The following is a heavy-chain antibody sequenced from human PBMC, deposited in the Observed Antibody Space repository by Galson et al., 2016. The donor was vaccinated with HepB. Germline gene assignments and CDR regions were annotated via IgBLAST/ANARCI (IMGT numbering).Heavy chain of an antibody. J-gene: IGHJ3*02. Sequence: TLSLTCTVSGGSIRSGDYYWSWIRQHPGKGLEWIGYISFSGSTYYNPSLKSRVTISVDTSKNQFSLRLSSGTAADTAVYYCATDSSGWYRGAFDIWGQGTMVTVSS. CDR3: ATDSSGWYRGAFDI. D-gene: IGHD6-19*01. V-gene: IGHV4-31*03. CDR2: ISFSGST. CDR1: GGSIRSGDYY.